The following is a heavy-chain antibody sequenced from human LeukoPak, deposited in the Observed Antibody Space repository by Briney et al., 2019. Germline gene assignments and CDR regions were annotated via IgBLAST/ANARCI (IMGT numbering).Heavy chain of an antibody. CDR3: ARDSRRSSGLFDS. CDR1: GGSISIYS. CDR2: VRYSGNT. Sequence: SETLSLTCTLSGGSISIYSWNWIRQPPGKGLEWIGSVRYSGNTNSNPSLKSRVTISVDTSENQFSLKLNSVTAADTAVYYCARDSRRSSGLFDSWGQGSLVTVSS. D-gene: IGHD3-22*01. J-gene: IGHJ4*02. V-gene: IGHV4-59*01.